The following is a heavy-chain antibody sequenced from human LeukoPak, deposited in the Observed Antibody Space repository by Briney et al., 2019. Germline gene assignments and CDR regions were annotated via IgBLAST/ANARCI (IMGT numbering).Heavy chain of an antibody. CDR1: GGSISSSSYY. V-gene: IGHV4-39*01. CDR2: IYYSGSI. J-gene: IGHJ5*02. CDR3: ARRVAAAGTSWFDP. D-gene: IGHD6-13*01. Sequence: SETLSLTCTVSGGSISSSSYYWGWIRQPPGKGLEWIGSIYYSGSIYYNPSLKSRVTISVDTSKNQFSLKLSSVTAADTAVYYCARRVAAAGTSWFDPWGQGTLVTVSS.